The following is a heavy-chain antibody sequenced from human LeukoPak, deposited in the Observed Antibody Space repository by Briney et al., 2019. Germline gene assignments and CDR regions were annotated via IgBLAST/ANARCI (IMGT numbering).Heavy chain of an antibody. CDR2: INPDSGGT. Sequence: ASVKVSCKASGYTFTGYYMHWVRQAPGQGLEWVGWINPDSGGTNYAQKSQGRVTMARDTSIRTAYMELSRLRSDDTAVYYCARVDDRGHYYDSSGPRKLFDYWGQGTLVTVSS. D-gene: IGHD3-22*01. V-gene: IGHV1-2*02. J-gene: IGHJ4*02. CDR1: GYTFTGYY. CDR3: ARVDDRGHYYDSSGPRKLFDY.